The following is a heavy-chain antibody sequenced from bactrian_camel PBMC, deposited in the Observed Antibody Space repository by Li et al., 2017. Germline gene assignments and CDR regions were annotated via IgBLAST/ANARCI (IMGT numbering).Heavy chain of an antibody. CDR1: GFIFKNYD. D-gene: IGHD1*01. CDR2: INDGGGKP. Sequence: DVQLVESGGGLVQPGGSLRLSCTASGFIFKNYDMSWVRQAPGKGLEWVSAINDGGGKPYYADSVKGRFNISQDNAKNTVYLEMKSLKPEDTAMYLCAAAARYCGPSSVQDLAGFGYWGQGTQVTVS. CDR3: AAAARYCGPSSVQDLAGFGY. V-gene: IGHV3S40*01. J-gene: IGHJ6*01.